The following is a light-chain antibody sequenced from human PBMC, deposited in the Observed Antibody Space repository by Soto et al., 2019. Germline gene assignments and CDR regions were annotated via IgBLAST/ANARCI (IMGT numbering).Light chain of an antibody. CDR1: SSNIGAGYD. CDR3: QSYASSLTYV. CDR2: GNS. J-gene: IGLJ1*01. V-gene: IGLV1-40*01. Sequence: QSVLTQPPSVSGAPGQRVTISCTGSSSNIGAGYDVHWYQQLPGTDPKLLIYGNSNRPSGVPDRFSGSKSGTSAFLAITGVQAEDEADYYCQSYASSLTYVFGTGTKLTVL.